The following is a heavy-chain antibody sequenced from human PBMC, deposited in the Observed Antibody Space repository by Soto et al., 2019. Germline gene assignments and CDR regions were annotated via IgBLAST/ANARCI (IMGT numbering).Heavy chain of an antibody. CDR2: ISGSNNNI. J-gene: IGHJ4*02. V-gene: IGHV3-48*03. CDR1: GFTLRNYE. D-gene: IGHD2-21*02. CDR3: ASERLCGADCYFFDN. Sequence: EVQLVETGGGSVQPGGSLRLSCAASGFTLRNYEMNWVRQAPGKGLEWISKISGSNNNIYYADSVRGRFTISRDNAKNSLYLQMTSLRAEDTAIYYCASERLCGADCYFFDNWGQGPQVTVSS.